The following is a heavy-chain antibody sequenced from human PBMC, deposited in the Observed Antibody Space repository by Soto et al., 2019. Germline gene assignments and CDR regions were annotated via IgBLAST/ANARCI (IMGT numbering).Heavy chain of an antibody. D-gene: IGHD3-22*01. V-gene: IGHV3-30-3*01. Sequence: QVQLVESGGGVVQPGRSLTLSCAASGFTFSSYAMQWVRQAPGEGLEWVAVMSYVGDNKYYADSVKGRFTISRDNSKNTLYLQMNSRRAEDTAVYYCAREDDRIGYYLDCWGQGTLVTVSS. CDR1: GFTFSSYA. CDR2: MSYVGDNK. CDR3: AREDDRIGYYLDC. J-gene: IGHJ4*02.